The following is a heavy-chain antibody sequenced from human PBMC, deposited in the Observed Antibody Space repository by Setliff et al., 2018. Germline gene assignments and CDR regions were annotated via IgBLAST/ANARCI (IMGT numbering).Heavy chain of an antibody. CDR3: CSGSYLFVY. V-gene: IGHV3-23*01. D-gene: IGHD1-26*01. Sequence: GGSLRLSCATSGFTFSSYVMTWVRQAPGKGLEWVSSISSTGGTTYYVDSVKGRFTISRDNSKNTLYLQMNSLRAEDTAVYYCCSGSYLFVYWGQGSLVTVSS. J-gene: IGHJ4*02. CDR1: GFTFSSYV. CDR2: ISSTGGTT.